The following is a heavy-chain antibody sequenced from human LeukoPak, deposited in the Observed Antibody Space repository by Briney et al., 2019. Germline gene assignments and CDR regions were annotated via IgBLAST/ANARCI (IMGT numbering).Heavy chain of an antibody. CDR1: GFSVSGGYY. D-gene: IGHD1-1*01. V-gene: IGHV4-38-2*02. Sequence: SETLSLTCSVSGFSVSGGYYWGWIRQPPGKGLEWLGSIYHSGNTDYNPSLKSRVTISVDTAKNKFFLRLGSVTAADTAVYYCARIVQITGTIPHWGQGTLVTVSS. CDR3: ARIVQITGTIPH. J-gene: IGHJ4*02. CDR2: IYHSGNT.